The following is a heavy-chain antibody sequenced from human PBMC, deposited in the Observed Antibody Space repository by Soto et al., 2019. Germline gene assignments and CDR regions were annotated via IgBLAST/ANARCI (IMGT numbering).Heavy chain of an antibody. CDR1: GDSVSSGSYY. Sequence: SETLSLTCTVSGDSVSSGSYYWSWIRQPPGKGLEWIGSISYSGSTNYNPSLKSRVTISVDTSKNHLSLKLSSVTAADTAVYCCASSRWFGESDHFDYWGQGTLVTVSS. J-gene: IGHJ4*02. CDR2: ISYSGST. CDR3: ASSRWFGESDHFDY. V-gene: IGHV4-61*03. D-gene: IGHD3-10*01.